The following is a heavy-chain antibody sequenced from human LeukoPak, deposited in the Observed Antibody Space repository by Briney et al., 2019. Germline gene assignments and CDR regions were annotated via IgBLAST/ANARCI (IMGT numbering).Heavy chain of an antibody. V-gene: IGHV1-2*04. CDR3: ARSLLWFGELWDAFDI. D-gene: IGHD3-10*01. Sequence: ASVKVSCKASGYTFTGYYMHWVRQAPGQGLEWMGWINPNSGGTNYAQKFQGWVTMTRDTSISTAYMELSRLRSDDTAVYYCARSLLWFGELWDAFDIWGQGTMVTVSS. CDR2: INPNSGGT. CDR1: GYTFTGYY. J-gene: IGHJ3*02.